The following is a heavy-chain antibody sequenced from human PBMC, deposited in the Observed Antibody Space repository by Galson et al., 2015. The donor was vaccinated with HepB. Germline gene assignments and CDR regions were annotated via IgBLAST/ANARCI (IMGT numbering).Heavy chain of an antibody. V-gene: IGHV3-74*01. Sequence: SLRLSCAASGVTFSSYWMHWVRQAPGKGLVWVSRINSDGSSTSYPDSVKGRFTISRDNAKNTLYLRMNSLRAEDTAVYYCAREEEGMRWYFDLWGRGTLVTVSS. D-gene: IGHD3-10*01. CDR2: INSDGSST. CDR1: GVTFSSYW. CDR3: AREEEGMRWYFDL. J-gene: IGHJ2*01.